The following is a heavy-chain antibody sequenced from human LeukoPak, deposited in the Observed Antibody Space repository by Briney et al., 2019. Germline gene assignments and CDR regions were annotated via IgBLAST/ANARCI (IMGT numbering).Heavy chain of an antibody. D-gene: IGHD6-13*01. CDR1: GFTFSSYW. CDR2: IKQDGSEK. CDR3: TRNRKQQLSDY. Sequence: GGSLRLSCAASGFTFSSYWMSWVSQAPGKGLEWGANIKQDGSEKYYVDSVKGRFTISRDNAKNSLYLQMNSLRAEDTAVYYCTRNRKQQLSDYWSQGTLVTVSS. J-gene: IGHJ4*02. V-gene: IGHV3-7*01.